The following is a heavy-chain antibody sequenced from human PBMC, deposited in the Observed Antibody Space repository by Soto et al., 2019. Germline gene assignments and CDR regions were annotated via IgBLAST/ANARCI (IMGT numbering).Heavy chain of an antibody. CDR1: GGSISSGGYY. Sequence: SETLSLTCTVSGGSISSGGYYWSWIRQHPGKGLEWIGYIYYSGSTYYNPSLKSRVTISVDTSKNQFSLKLSSVTAADTAVYYCARGGIAALYYYYGMDVWGQGTTVTVSS. D-gene: IGHD6-13*01. CDR3: ARGGIAALYYYYGMDV. V-gene: IGHV4-31*03. CDR2: IYYSGST. J-gene: IGHJ6*02.